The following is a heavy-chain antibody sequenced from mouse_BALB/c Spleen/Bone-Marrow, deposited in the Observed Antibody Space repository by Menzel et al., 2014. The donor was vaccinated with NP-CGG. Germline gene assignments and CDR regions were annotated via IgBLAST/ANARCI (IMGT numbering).Heavy chain of an antibody. CDR1: GFTFSDYY. CDR2: ISDGGSYT. V-gene: IGHV5-4*02. CDR3: ARDGNYYAMDY. J-gene: IGHJ4*01. D-gene: IGHD2-1*01. Sequence: DVMLVESGGGLVKPGGSLKLSCAASGFTFSDYYMYWVRQTPEKRLEWVATISDGGSYTYYPDSVKGRFNISRDNAKNNLYLQMSSLKSEDTAMYYCARDGNYYAMDYWGQGTSVTVSS.